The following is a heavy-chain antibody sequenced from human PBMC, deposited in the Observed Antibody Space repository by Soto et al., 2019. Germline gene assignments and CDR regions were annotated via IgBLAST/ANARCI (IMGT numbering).Heavy chain of an antibody. V-gene: IGHV3-30*03. CDR1: GFTFRSYG. J-gene: IGHJ5*02. CDR2: ISSDGSKK. CDR3: ARAPGDGWFDP. D-gene: IGHD1-26*01. Sequence: PGGSLRLSCAASGFTFRSYGMHWVRQAPGKGLEWVAFISSDGSKKYHVDSVKGRFTISRDNSKNTLYLEMNSLKTEDTAVYYCARAPGDGWFDPWGQGTLVTVS.